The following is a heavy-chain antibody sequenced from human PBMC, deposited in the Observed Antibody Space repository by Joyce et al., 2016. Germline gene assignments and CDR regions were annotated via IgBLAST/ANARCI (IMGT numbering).Heavy chain of an antibody. Sequence: EVQLVESGGGLVQRGGSLRLSCLAYGFTFRNYAMHWVRQGPGKRPKYVASMYTNGGTTYYADSVKGRFIISRENSKNTLYLQMSLLRIEDTAIYYCVKGPGEIVVGWFASWGQGTLVAVSS. CDR1: GFTFRNYA. J-gene: IGHJ5*01. CDR3: VKGPGEIVVGWFAS. D-gene: IGHD2-15*01. V-gene: IGHV3-64D*06. CDR2: MYTNGGTT.